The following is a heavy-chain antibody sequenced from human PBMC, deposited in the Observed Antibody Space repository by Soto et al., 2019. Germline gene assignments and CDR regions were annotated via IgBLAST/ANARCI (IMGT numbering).Heavy chain of an antibody. CDR1: GFIFSSYW. Sequence: GGSLRLSCAASGFIFSSYWMSWVRQAPGKGLEWVANIRPDGREKYYVDSVKGRFTVSRDNAKNSLYLQMNSLRAEDTDVYYSARDQEADCSGGNCNRFKPWGQGTLVTVS. CDR2: IRPDGREK. CDR3: ARDQEADCSGGNCNRFKP. V-gene: IGHV3-7*01. D-gene: IGHD2-15*01. J-gene: IGHJ5*02.